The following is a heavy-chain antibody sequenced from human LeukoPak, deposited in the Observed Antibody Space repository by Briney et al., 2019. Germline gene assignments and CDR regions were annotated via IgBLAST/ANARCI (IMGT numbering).Heavy chain of an antibody. CDR3: ARVSLMVRGVIDYYYMDV. CDR2: TYYRSKWYN. J-gene: IGHJ6*03. Sequence: SQTLSLTCAISGDSVSSNSAAWNWLRQSPSRGLEWLGRTYYRSKWYNDYAVSVKSRITINPDTSKNQFSLQLNSVTPEDTAVYYCARVSLMVRGVIDYYYMDVWGKGTTVTVSS. V-gene: IGHV6-1*01. D-gene: IGHD3-10*01. CDR1: GDSVSSNSAA.